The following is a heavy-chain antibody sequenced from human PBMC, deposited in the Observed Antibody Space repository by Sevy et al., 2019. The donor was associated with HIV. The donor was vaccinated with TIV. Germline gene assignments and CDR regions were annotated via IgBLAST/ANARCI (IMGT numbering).Heavy chain of an antibody. D-gene: IGHD3-22*01. Sequence: GGSLRLSCTASGFTFCSYSMNWVRQAPGKGLEWVSYISSTSSTIYYADSVKGRFTISRDNAKNSLYLQMNSLRAEDTAVYYCARAVGYDSSGPGFYWYFDLWGRGTLVTVSS. V-gene: IGHV3-48*01. CDR2: ISSTSSTI. J-gene: IGHJ2*01. CDR3: ARAVGYDSSGPGFYWYFDL. CDR1: GFTFCSYS.